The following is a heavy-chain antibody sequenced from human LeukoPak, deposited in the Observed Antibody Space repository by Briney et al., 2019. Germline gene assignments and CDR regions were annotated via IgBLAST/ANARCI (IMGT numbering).Heavy chain of an antibody. CDR3: ARRQLVPYYYYYYMDV. V-gene: IGHV3-7*01. CDR1: GFTFSSYW. J-gene: IGHJ6*03. Sequence: PGGSLRLSCAASGFTFSSYWMSWVRQAPGKGLEWVANIKQDGSEKYYVDSVKGRFTISRDNAKNSLYLQMNSLRAEDTAVYYCARRQLVPYYYYYYMDVWGKGTTVTVSS. CDR2: IKQDGSEK. D-gene: IGHD6-6*01.